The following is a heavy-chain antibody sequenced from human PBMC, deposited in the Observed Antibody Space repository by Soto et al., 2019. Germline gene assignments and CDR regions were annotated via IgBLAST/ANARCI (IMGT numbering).Heavy chain of an antibody. J-gene: IGHJ6*02. CDR2: ITPIFGTA. V-gene: IGHV1-69*01. Sequence: QVQLVQSGAEVKKPGSSVKVSCKASGGAFSSYAISWVRQAPGQGLEWMGGITPIFGTANYAQKFQGRVTITADESTSTAYMELSSLRPEDTAIYFCAREYNWNDVRFGMDVWGQGTTVTVSS. CDR1: GGAFSSYA. CDR3: AREYNWNDVRFGMDV. D-gene: IGHD1-20*01.